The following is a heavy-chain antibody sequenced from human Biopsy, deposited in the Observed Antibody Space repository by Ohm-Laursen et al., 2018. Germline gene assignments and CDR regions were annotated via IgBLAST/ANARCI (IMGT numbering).Heavy chain of an antibody. CDR1: GYTFTSYE. CDR3: ARADPPLFYYGSGSSNWFDP. V-gene: IGHV1-8*01. J-gene: IGHJ5*02. CDR2: MNPDSGNT. Sequence: SLVKVSCKTSGYTFTSYEINWVRQATGQGLEWMGWMNPDSGNTGYAQNFQGRVTMTRNTSISTAYMELSSLRSEDTAVYFCARADPPLFYYGSGSSNWFDPWGQGTLVTVSS. D-gene: IGHD3-10*01.